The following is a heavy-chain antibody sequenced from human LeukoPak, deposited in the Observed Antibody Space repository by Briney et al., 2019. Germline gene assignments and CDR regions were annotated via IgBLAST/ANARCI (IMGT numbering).Heavy chain of an antibody. CDR3: ATASYDLWSIFDY. Sequence: ASVRVSCKVSGYTLTELSMHWVRQAPGKGLEWMGGFDPEDGETIYAQKFQGRVTMTEDTSTDTAYMEVSSLRSEDTAIYYCATASYDLWSIFDYWGQGTLVTVSS. V-gene: IGHV1-24*01. CDR1: GYTLTELS. J-gene: IGHJ4*02. D-gene: IGHD3-3*01. CDR2: FDPEDGET.